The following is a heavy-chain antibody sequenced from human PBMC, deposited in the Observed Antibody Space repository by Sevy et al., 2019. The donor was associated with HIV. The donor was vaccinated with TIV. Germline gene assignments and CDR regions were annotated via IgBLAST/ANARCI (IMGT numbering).Heavy chain of an antibody. V-gene: IGHV3-30*03. CDR2: VSYDGSSK. J-gene: IGHJ6*02. CDR1: GFTFRNFG. Sequence: GGSLRLSCVGSGFTFRNFGVHWLRQAPGKGLEWLSVVSYDGSSKYYVDSVKGRFIVSRDNSKITLYLQMNSLRTEDTAVYYCARGGSGDYYYYGVDVWGQGTTVTVSS. CDR3: ARGGSGDYYYYGVDV. D-gene: IGHD3-10*01.